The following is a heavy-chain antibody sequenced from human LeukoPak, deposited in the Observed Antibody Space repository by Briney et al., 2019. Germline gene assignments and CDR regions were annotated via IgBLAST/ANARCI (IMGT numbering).Heavy chain of an antibody. J-gene: IGHJ3*02. CDR2: INHSGST. CDR3: ARDSRGAFDI. Sequence: KPSETLSLTCAVYGGSFSGYYWSWIRQPPGKGLEWIGEINHSGSTNYNPSLKSRVTISVDTSKNQFSLKLSSVTAPDKAVYYCARDSRGAFDIWGQGTMVTVSS. D-gene: IGHD2-21*01. V-gene: IGHV4-34*01. CDR1: GGSFSGYY.